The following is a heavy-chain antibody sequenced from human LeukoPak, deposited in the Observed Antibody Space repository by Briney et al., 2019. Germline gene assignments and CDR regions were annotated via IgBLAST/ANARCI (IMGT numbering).Heavy chain of an antibody. V-gene: IGHV4-59*01. CDR1: GDSISSYY. Sequence: SETLSLTCSVSGDSISSYYWSWIRQPPGKGLEWIGYIYYSGSTNYNPSLKSRVTISVDTSKNQFSLKLSSVTAADTAVYYCAALIAARPDGVYFDYWGQGTLVTVSS. D-gene: IGHD6-6*01. CDR3: AALIAARPDGVYFDY. CDR2: IYYSGST. J-gene: IGHJ4*02.